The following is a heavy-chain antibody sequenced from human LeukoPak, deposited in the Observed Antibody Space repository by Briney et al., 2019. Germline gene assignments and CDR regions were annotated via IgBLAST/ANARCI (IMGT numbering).Heavy chain of an antibody. CDR3: ARRIVGYYYDSSGYKFDY. Sequence: SETLSLTCAVYGGSFSGYYWSWIRQPPGKGLEWIGEINHSGSTNYNPSLKSRVTISVDTSKNQFSLKLSSVTAAGTAVYYCARRIVGYYYDSSGYKFDYWGQGTLVTVSS. CDR1: GGSFSGYY. J-gene: IGHJ4*02. V-gene: IGHV4-34*01. CDR2: INHSGST. D-gene: IGHD3-22*01.